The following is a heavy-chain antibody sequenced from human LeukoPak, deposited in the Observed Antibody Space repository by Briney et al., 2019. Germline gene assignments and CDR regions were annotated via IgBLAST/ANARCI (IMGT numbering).Heavy chain of an antibody. Sequence: GGSLRLSCVASGFTFSTYAIHWVRQAPGKGLEWVAVVSKDGNTKYYADSVKGRFTIFRDNSKNTLYLQMISLRAEDTSVYYCARGIQPPKYYGSGSDTFDIWGQGTMVTVSS. CDR2: VSKDGNTK. D-gene: IGHD3-10*01. CDR3: ARGIQPPKYYGSGSDTFDI. J-gene: IGHJ3*02. CDR1: GFTFSTYA. V-gene: IGHV3-30*04.